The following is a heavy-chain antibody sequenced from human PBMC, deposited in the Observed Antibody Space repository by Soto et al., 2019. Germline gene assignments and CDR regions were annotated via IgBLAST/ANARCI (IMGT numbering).Heavy chain of an antibody. J-gene: IGHJ4*02. D-gene: IGHD6-19*01. Sequence: ASVKVSCKASGYNFINYGISWVRQAPGHGLEWMGWISVYNGYAHHARKLQGRVTMTTDTSTNTAYMELRSLRSDDTAVYFCARNSSGWSHSDYWGQGTLVTVSS. V-gene: IGHV1-18*01. CDR3: ARNSSGWSHSDY. CDR2: ISVYNGYA. CDR1: GYNFINYG.